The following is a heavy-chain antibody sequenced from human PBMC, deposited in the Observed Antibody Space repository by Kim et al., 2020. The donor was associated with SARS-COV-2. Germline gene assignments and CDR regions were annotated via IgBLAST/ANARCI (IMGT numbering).Heavy chain of an antibody. D-gene: IGHD6-25*01. Sequence: GGSLRLSCAASGYSFSSYGMHWVRQAPDKGLEWVSSISYDGSDKKYADSVKGRFTVSRDNSRNTLYLQMNSLRAEDTAVYYCAKRRDGDEGYYALDVWGQGTTVTVSS. CDR2: ISYDGSDK. V-gene: IGHV3-30*18. CDR1: GYSFSSYG. CDR3: AKRRDGDEGYYALDV. J-gene: IGHJ6*02.